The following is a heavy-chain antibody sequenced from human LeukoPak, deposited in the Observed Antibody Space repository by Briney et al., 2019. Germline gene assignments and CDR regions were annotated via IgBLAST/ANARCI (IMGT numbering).Heavy chain of an antibody. CDR2: ISGSGNHT. CDR1: GFTFKTYA. J-gene: IGHJ4*02. CDR3: AKGRYSGYDFQY. D-gene: IGHD5-12*01. Sequence: PGGSLRLSCAASGFTFKTYALNWVRQAPGKGLEWVSTISGSGNHTYYAHSVKGRFTISRDNSKNTLLLQMSSLKADDTAVYYCAKGRYSGYDFQYWGQGTLVTVSS. V-gene: IGHV3-23*01.